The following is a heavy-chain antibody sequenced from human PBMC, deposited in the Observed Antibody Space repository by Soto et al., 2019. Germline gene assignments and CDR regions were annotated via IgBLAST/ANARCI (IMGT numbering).Heavy chain of an antibody. CDR1: GFTFSSYA. Sequence: GGSLRLSCAASGFTFSSYAMSWVRQAPGKGLEWVSAISGSGGSTYYADSVKGRFTISRDNSKNTLYLQMNSLRAEDTAVYYCAKSTMIVVRETDDYWGQGTLVTVSS. CDR2: ISGSGGST. CDR3: AKSTMIVVRETDDY. J-gene: IGHJ4*02. V-gene: IGHV3-23*01. D-gene: IGHD3-22*01.